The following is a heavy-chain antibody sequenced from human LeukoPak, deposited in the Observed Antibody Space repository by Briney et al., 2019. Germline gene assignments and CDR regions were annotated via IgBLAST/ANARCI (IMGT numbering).Heavy chain of an antibody. J-gene: IGHJ4*02. CDR1: GYTFTGYY. CDR3: ARGTPEYSSFEDY. CDR2: INPNSGGT. Sequence: ASVKVSCKASGYTFTGYYMHLVRQAPGQGLEWMGRINPNSGGTNYAQKFQGRVTMTRDTSISTAYMELSRLRSDDTAVYYCARGTPEYSSFEDYWGQGTLVTVSS. V-gene: IGHV1-2*06. D-gene: IGHD6-6*01.